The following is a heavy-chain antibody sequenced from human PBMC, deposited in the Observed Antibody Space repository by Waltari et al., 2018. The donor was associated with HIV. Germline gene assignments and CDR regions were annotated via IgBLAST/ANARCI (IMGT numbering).Heavy chain of an antibody. CDR3: ARVGYSSSWAYFDY. CDR1: GFTFSSSA. Sequence: QVQLVESGGGVVQPGRSLRLSCAASGFTFSSSAIHWVRQAPGKGLEWVSFISFDGSYKQYANSVKGRFTISRDTSKNTLYLQMNSLRAEDTAVYYCARVGYSSSWAYFDYWGQGTLVTVSS. CDR2: ISFDGSYK. J-gene: IGHJ4*02. D-gene: IGHD6-13*01. V-gene: IGHV3-30*01.